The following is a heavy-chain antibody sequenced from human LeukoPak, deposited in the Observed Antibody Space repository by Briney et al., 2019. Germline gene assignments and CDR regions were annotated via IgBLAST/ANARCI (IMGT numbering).Heavy chain of an antibody. CDR3: ARDKYDILTGYYSGWFDP. D-gene: IGHD3-9*01. V-gene: IGHV1-69*06. Sequence: SVKVSRKASGGTFSSYAISWVRQAPGQGLEWMGGIIPIFGTANYAQKFQGRVTITADKSTSTAYMELSSLRSEDTAVYYCARDKYDILTGYYSGWFDPWGQGTLVTVSS. CDR2: IIPIFGTA. CDR1: GGTFSSYA. J-gene: IGHJ5*02.